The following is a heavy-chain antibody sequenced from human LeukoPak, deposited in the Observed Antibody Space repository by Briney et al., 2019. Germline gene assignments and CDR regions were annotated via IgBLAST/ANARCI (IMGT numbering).Heavy chain of an antibody. CDR1: GGTFSSYA. Sequence: SVKVSCKASGGTFSSYAISWVRQAPGHGLEWMGGIIPIFGTANYAQKFQGRVTITADESTSTAYMELSSLRSEDTAVYYCASAVEMATTADYWGQGTLVTVSS. V-gene: IGHV1-69*13. CDR2: IIPIFGTA. D-gene: IGHD5-24*01. CDR3: ASAVEMATTADY. J-gene: IGHJ4*02.